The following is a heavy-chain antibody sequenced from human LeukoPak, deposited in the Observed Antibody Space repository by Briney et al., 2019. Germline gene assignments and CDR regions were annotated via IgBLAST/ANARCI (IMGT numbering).Heavy chain of an antibody. D-gene: IGHD2/OR15-2a*01. CDR1: GLTFDDHA. CDR2: IGWNSGSI. J-gene: IGHJ4*02. CDR3: AKAGAAFYASSAPSYFDC. Sequence: GGSLRLSCVASGLTFDDHAMHWVRQAPGKGLEWVSGIGWNSGSIDYVDSVKGRFTISRDNSKNSLYLQMNSLTAEDTALYFCAKAGAAFYASSAPSYFDCWGQGTLVTVSS. V-gene: IGHV3-9*01.